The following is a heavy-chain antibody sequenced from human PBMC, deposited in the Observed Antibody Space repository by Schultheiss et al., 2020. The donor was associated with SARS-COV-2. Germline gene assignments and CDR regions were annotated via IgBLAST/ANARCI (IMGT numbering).Heavy chain of an antibody. V-gene: IGHV3-23*01. CDR3: AKSPPLVTAYFDD. D-gene: IGHD5-18*01. J-gene: IGHJ4*02. CDR1: GLIFKNYA. CDR2: ISGSGKTT. Sequence: GESLKISCVAPGLIFKNYAMTWVRLAPGKGLEWVSTISGSGKTTYYADSVKGRFTISRDNSKNTVYLQMDSLGAEDTAAYFCAKSPPLVTAYFDDWGQGTLVTVSS.